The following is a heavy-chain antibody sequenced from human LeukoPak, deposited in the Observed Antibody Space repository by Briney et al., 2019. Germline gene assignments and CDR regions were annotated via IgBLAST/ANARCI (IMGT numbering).Heavy chain of an antibody. CDR3: ASLDWRGLFQH. J-gene: IGHJ1*01. CDR2: IKQDGSEI. CDR1: GFTFSNYW. D-gene: IGHD3-3*01. V-gene: IGHV3-7*01. Sequence: GRSLRLSCAASGFTFSNYWMSWVRQAPGKGLEWVANIKQDGSEIYYVDSVKGRFTISRDNAKKSLYLQMDSLRAEDTAVYYCASLDWRGLFQHWGQGTLVTVSS.